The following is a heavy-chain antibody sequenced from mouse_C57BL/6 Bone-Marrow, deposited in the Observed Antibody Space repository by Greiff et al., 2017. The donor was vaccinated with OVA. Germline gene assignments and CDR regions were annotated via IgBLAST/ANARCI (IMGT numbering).Heavy chain of an antibody. CDR2: IYPGDGDT. CDR3: ARSPFAWFAY. J-gene: IGHJ3*01. CDR1: GYAFSSYW. Sequence: VMLVESGAELVKPGASVKISCKASGYAFSSYWMNWVKQRPGKGLEWIGQIYPGDGDTNYNGKFKGKATLTADKSSSTAYMQLSSLTSEDSAVYFCARSPFAWFAYWGQGTLVTVSA. V-gene: IGHV1-80*01.